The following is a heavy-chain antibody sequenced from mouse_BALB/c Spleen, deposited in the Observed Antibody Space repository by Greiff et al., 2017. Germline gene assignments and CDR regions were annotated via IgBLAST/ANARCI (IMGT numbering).Heavy chain of an antibody. V-gene: IGHV3-2*02. D-gene: IGHD2-14*01. Sequence: EVQLVESGPGLVKPSQSLSLTCTVTGYSITSDYAWNWIRQFPGNKLEWMGYISYSGSTSYNPSLKSRISITRDTSKNQFFLQLNSVTTEDTATYYCARSRIYRTTGVDYWGQGTTLTVSS. CDR1: GYSITSDYA. J-gene: IGHJ2*01. CDR3: ARSRIYRTTGVDY. CDR2: ISYSGST.